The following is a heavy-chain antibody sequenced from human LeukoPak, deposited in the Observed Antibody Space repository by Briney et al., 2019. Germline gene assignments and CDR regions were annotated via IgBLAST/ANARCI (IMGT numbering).Heavy chain of an antibody. J-gene: IGHJ6*03. V-gene: IGHV3-30*02. CDR2: IRYDGSNK. CDR3: ARDSGDGDFTPDMDL. D-gene: IGHD2-21*01. CDR1: GFTFSSYG. Sequence: PGGSLRLSCAASGFTFSSYGMHWVRQAPGKGLEWVAFIRYDGSNKYYADTVKGRFTISRDNSKNTLYLLMNSLRAEDTAVYYCARDSGDGDFTPDMDLWGKGTTVTVSS.